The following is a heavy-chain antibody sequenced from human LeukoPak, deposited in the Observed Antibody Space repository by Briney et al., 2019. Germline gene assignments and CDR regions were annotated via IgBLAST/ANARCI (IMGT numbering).Heavy chain of an antibody. CDR3: AKEKLPSGYSFLTDY. J-gene: IGHJ4*02. CDR2: IWYDGNDK. V-gene: IGHV3-33*06. Sequence: PGGSLRLSCAASGFTFSSYGMHWVRQAPGKGLEWVAVIWYDGNDKYYADSVKGRFTISRDNSKNTLYLQMDSLRAEDTAVYYCAKEKLPSGYSFLTDYWGQGTLVTVSS. D-gene: IGHD5-18*01. CDR1: GFTFSSYG.